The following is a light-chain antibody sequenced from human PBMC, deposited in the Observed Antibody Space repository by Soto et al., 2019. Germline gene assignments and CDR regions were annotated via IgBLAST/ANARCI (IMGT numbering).Light chain of an antibody. CDR1: SSDVGSYNL. J-gene: IGLJ2*01. CDR2: EGS. Sequence: QSALTQPASVSGSPGQSITISCTGTSSDVGSYNLVSWYQQHPGKAPKLMIYEGSTRPSGVSNRFSGSKSGNTASLTISGLQADDEADYYCCSYAGSTTFVVFGGGTKLTVL. CDR3: CSYAGSTTFVV. V-gene: IGLV2-23*03.